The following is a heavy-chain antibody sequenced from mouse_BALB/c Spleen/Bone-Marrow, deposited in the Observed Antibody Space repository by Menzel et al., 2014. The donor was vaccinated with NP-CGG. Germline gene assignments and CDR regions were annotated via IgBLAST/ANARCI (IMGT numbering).Heavy chain of an antibody. CDR3: AYYRYDEGGFAF. CDR2: IDPANGNT. J-gene: IGHJ3*01. CDR1: GLNIKDTY. Sequence: VQLQQSGAELVKPGASVKLSCTASGLNIKDTYMHWVKQRPEQGLEWIVGIDPANGNTKYDPKFQGKATITADTSSNTAYLQLSSLTSEDTAVYYCAYYRYDEGGFAFWGQGTLVTVSA. V-gene: IGHV14-3*02. D-gene: IGHD2-14*01.